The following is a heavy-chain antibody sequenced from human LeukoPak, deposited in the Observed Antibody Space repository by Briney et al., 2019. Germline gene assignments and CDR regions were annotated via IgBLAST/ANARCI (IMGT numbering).Heavy chain of an antibody. CDR3: ARTGSCSGGSCHNWFDP. Sequence: VKVSCKASGYTFTSYGISWVRQAPGQGLEWMGWISAYNGNTNYAQKLQGRVTMTTDTSTSTAYMELRSLRSDDTAVYYCARTGSCSGGSCHNWFDPWGQGTLVTVSS. J-gene: IGHJ5*02. D-gene: IGHD2-15*01. V-gene: IGHV1-18*01. CDR1: GYTFTSYG. CDR2: ISAYNGNT.